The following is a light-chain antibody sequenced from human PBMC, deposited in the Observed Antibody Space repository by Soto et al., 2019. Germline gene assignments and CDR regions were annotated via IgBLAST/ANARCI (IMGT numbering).Light chain of an antibody. CDR2: EVS. CDR3: SSSTSSSTLV. V-gene: IGLV2-14*01. CDR1: SSDVGGSNY. J-gene: IGLJ2*01. Sequence: QSALTQPASVSGSPGQSITISCTGTSSDVGGSNYVSWYQQHPGKAPKLMIYEVSNRPSGVSNRFSGSKSGNTASLTISGLHAEDEADYYCSSSTSSSTLVFGGGTKLTVL.